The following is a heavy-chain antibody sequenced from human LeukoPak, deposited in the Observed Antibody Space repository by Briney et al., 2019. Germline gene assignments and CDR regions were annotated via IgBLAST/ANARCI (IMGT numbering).Heavy chain of an antibody. CDR3: ARLLDNDISGDPDTFDV. CDR1: GGSLSGHY. Sequence: KSSETLSLTCTVSGGSLSGHYWSWIRQPPGNRLEWIGYVSYTGRTKSNPSLQSRVTISIDTSKSQFSLKLTSVTSADTAVYSCARLLDNDISGDPDTFDVWGQGTTVIVSS. J-gene: IGHJ3*01. CDR2: VSYTGRT. D-gene: IGHD3-22*01. V-gene: IGHV4-59*11.